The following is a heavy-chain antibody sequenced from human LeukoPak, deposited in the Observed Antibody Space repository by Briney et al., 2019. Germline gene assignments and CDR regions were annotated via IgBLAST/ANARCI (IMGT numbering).Heavy chain of an antibody. Sequence: ASVKVSCKASGYTFTGYYLFWVRQAPGQGLEWMGWINPNTGDTRYGQKFQGRGTLTRDTSIRTTYMELSSLRSDDTAVYSCARDERFCNGDNHYPDLGYWGQGTLVTVSS. D-gene: IGHD2-15*01. CDR3: ARDERFCNGDNHYPDLGY. V-gene: IGHV1-2*02. J-gene: IGHJ4*02. CDR1: GYTFTGYY. CDR2: INPNTGDT.